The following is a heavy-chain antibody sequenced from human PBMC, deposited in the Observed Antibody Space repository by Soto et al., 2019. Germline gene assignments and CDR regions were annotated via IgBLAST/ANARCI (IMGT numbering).Heavy chain of an antibody. V-gene: IGHV4-34*01. CDR1: GGSFSGYY. Sequence: QVQLQQWGAGLLKPSETLSLTCAVYGGSFSGYYWSWIRQPPGKGLEWIGELNHSGSTNYNPSLKSRVTISVDTSKNQFSLKLSSVTAADTAVYYCARSSIAARPGGWFDPWGQGTLVTVSS. CDR2: LNHSGST. J-gene: IGHJ5*02. D-gene: IGHD6-6*01. CDR3: ARSSIAARPGGWFDP.